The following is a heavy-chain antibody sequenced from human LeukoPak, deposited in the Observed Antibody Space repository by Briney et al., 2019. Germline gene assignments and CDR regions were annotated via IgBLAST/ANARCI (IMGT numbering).Heavy chain of an antibody. CDR1: GGSFSGYY. CDR3: ARRPNSSSWCFTDPSATPFDY. J-gene: IGHJ4*02. D-gene: IGHD6-13*01. Sequence: SETLSLTCAVYGGSFSGYYWSWIRQPPGKGLEWIGEINHSGSTNYNPSLKSRVTISVDTSKNQFSLKLSSVTAADTAVYYCARRPNSSSWCFTDPSATPFDYWGQGTLVTVSS. CDR2: INHSGST. V-gene: IGHV4-34*01.